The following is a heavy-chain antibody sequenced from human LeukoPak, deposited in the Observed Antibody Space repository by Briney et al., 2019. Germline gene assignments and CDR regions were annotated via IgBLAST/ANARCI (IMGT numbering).Heavy chain of an antibody. CDR2: ISYDGSNK. J-gene: IGHJ1*01. CDR3: AKERTYYYDSSGYPEYFQH. CDR1: GFTFSSYG. Sequence: GGSLRLSCAASGFTFSSYGMHWVRQAPGKGLEWVAVISYDGSNKYYADSVRGRFTISRDNSKNTLYLQMNSLRAEDTAVYYCAKERTYYYDSSGYPEYFQHWGQGTLVTVSS. V-gene: IGHV3-30*18. D-gene: IGHD3-22*01.